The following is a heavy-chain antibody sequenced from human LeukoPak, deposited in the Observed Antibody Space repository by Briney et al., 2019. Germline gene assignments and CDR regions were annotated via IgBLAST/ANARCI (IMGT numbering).Heavy chain of an antibody. CDR1: GYSFSNYW. V-gene: IGHV5-51*01. CDR3: ARPYFDDYGDYLDY. Sequence: GESLQISCKGSGYSFSNYWIGWVRQVPGKGLEFMGIIYPGDSDTRYSPSFQGQVTISADKSISTAYLQWSSLKASDTAMYYCARPYFDDYGDYLDYWGQGTLVTVSS. CDR2: IYPGDSDT. J-gene: IGHJ4*02. D-gene: IGHD4-17*01.